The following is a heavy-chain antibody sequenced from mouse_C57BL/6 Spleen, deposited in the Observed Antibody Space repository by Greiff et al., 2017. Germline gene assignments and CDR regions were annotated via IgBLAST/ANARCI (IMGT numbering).Heavy chain of an antibody. CDR2: ISSGGDYI. Sequence: EVQGVESGEGLVKPGGSLKLSCAASGFTFSSYAMSWVRQTPEKRLEWVAYISSGGDYIYYADTVKGRFTISRDNARNTLYLQMSSLKSEDTAMYYCTREVTTDWYFDVWGTGTTVTVSS. J-gene: IGHJ1*03. V-gene: IGHV5-9-1*02. CDR3: TREVTTDWYFDV. CDR1: GFTFSSYA. D-gene: IGHD2-12*01.